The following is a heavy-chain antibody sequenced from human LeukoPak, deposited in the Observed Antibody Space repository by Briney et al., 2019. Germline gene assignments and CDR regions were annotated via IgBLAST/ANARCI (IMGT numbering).Heavy chain of an antibody. V-gene: IGHV4-34*01. CDR1: GGSFSGYY. D-gene: IGHD2-2*01. CDR2: INHSGST. CDR3: ARDPALLVPAASYYYYYGMDV. Sequence: SETLSLTCAVYGGSFSGYYWSWIRQPPGKGLEWIGEINHSGSTNYNPSLKSRVTISVDTPKNQFSLKLSSVTAADTAVYYCARDPALLVPAASYYYYYGMDVWGKGTTVTVSS. J-gene: IGHJ6*04.